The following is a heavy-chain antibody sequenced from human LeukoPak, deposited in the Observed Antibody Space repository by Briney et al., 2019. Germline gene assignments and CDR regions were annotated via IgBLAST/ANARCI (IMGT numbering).Heavy chain of an antibody. V-gene: IGHV3-23*01. J-gene: IGHJ4*02. CDR1: GFTFSSYA. CDR3: ARGSDIGY. CDR2: TSGSGGST. D-gene: IGHD3-10*01. Sequence: GGSLRLSCAASGFTFSSYAMSWVRQAPGKGLEWVSATSGSGGSTYYADSVKGRFTISRDNAKNSLYLQMNSLRAEDTAVYYCARGSDIGYWGQGTLVTVSS.